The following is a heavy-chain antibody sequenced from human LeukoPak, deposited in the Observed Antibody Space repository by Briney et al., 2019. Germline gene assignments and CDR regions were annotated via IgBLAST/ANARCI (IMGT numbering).Heavy chain of an antibody. V-gene: IGHV3-30-3*01. CDR2: ISYDGSNK. CDR3: ARDWGYYYDSSGYYYYYYYMDV. Sequence: SGRSLRLSCAASGFTFSSYGMHWVRQAPGKGLEWVALISYDGSNKYYADSVKGRFTISRDNSKNTLYLQMNSLRAEDTAVYYCARDWGYYYDSSGYYYYYYYMDVWGKGTTVTVSS. CDR1: GFTFSSYG. J-gene: IGHJ6*03. D-gene: IGHD3-22*01.